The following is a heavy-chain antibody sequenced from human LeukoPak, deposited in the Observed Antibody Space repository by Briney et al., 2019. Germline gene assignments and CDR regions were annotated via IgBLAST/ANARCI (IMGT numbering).Heavy chain of an antibody. Sequence: GGSLRLSCAASGFTFTTYGMHWVRQAPGKGLEWVSFISSSGYTIYYADFVKGRFTISRDNAKNSVYLHLNRLRDEDTAVYYCVRDFLDPTGSYSWFDPWGQGTLVTVSS. CDR3: VRDFLDPTGSYSWFDP. D-gene: IGHD1-26*01. CDR2: ISSSGYTI. J-gene: IGHJ5*02. CDR1: GFTFTTYG. V-gene: IGHV3-48*02.